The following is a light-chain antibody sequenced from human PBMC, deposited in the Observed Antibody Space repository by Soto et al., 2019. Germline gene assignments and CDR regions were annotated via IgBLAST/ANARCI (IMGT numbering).Light chain of an antibody. V-gene: IGKV3-20*01. J-gene: IGKJ1*01. CDR2: GAS. CDR1: QSVSSSY. Sequence: EIVLTQSPGTLSLSPGERATLSCRASQSVSSSYLAWYQQKPGQAPRLLIYGASSRATGIPDRFSGSGSGTDFTLTISTLEPEDFAVYYWQQYGSSPLTFGQGTKVEIK. CDR3: QQYGSSPLT.